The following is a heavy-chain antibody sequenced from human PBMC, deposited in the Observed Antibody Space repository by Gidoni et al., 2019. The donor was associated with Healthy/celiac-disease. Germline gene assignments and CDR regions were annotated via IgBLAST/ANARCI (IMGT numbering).Heavy chain of an antibody. J-gene: IGHJ4*02. Sequence: QVQLVQSGAEVKKPGASVKVSCKASGYTFTSYAITWVRQATGQGLEWMGWRNPNSGNTGYARKFKGRVTMTRNTSISTAYRELSSLRSEDTAVYYCARGDVDTAMGAGGGWGQGTLVTVSS. CDR1: GYTFTSYA. V-gene: IGHV1-8*01. CDR2: RNPNSGNT. D-gene: IGHD5-18*01. CDR3: ARGDVDTAMGAGGG.